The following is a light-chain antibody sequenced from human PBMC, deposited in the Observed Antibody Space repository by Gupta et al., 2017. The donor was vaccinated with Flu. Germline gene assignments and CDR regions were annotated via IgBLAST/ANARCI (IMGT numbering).Light chain of an antibody. CDR2: KNN. CDR1: STNIGSNY. CDR3: ASRDDNLNGVV. Sequence: HSVLTHPPSASGTPAQRVTISCSGGSTNIGSNYVYWYQQVPGTAPKLLIYKNNQRPSGVPDRCYGARSGATASLAISGLRSEDEADYYCASRDDNLNGVVFGGGTKLTVL. V-gene: IGLV1-47*01. J-gene: IGLJ2*01.